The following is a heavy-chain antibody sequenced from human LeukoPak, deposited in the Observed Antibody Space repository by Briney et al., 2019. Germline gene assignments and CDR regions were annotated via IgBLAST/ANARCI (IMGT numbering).Heavy chain of an antibody. V-gene: IGHV1-2*02. Sequence: ASVKVSCKASGYIFIGYYIHWVRQAPGQGLQWAGWINPNSGGTLYAQQFQGRVTMNRDTSISTAYMDLSRLTSDDTAAYFCARSKQWLGPYLFWGQGTLVTVSS. D-gene: IGHD6-19*01. CDR1: GYIFIGYY. J-gene: IGHJ4*02. CDR3: ARSKQWLGPYLF. CDR2: INPNSGGT.